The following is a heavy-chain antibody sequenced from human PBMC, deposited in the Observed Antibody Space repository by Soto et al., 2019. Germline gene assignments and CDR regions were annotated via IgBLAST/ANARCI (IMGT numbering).Heavy chain of an antibody. D-gene: IGHD1-26*01. J-gene: IGHJ4*02. V-gene: IGHV3-72*01. CDR2: SRNKANSYST. CDR3: ARFSGSYTRGLDY. CDR1: GFTFSDHY. Sequence: EVQLVESGGGLVQPGGSLRLSCAASGFTFSDHYMDWVRQAPGKGLEWGGRSRNKANSYSTEYAASVKGRFTISRDESKNSLYLQMNSLKTEDTAVYYCARFSGSYTRGLDYWGQGTLVTVSS.